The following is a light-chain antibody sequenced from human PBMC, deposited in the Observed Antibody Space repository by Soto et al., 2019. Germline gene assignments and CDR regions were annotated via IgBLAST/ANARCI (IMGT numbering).Light chain of an antibody. Sequence: EIVLTQSPDTLSLSPGERATLSCRASQSVGSSLAWTQQKPGQAPRLLIYDASNRATGIPARFSGSGSGTDITLILTSRGPEDFEVSSCQQRSNWPPAGTFGPGIKVDIK. CDR3: QQRSNWPPAGT. V-gene: IGKV3-11*01. CDR1: QSVGSS. CDR2: DAS. J-gene: IGKJ3*01.